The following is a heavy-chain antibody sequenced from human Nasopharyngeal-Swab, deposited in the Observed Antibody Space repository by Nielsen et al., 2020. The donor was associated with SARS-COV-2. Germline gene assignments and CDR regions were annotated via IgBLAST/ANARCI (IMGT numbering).Heavy chain of an antibody. CDR1: GFTFSSYW. V-gene: IGHV3-7*01. J-gene: IGHJ6*02. CDR2: IKQDGSEK. D-gene: IGHD6-13*01. CDR3: ARDSAAAGTTNYYYYYGMDV. Sequence: GGSLRLSCAASGFTFSSYWMSWVRQAPGKGLEGVANIKQDGSEKYYVDSVKGRFTISRDNAKNSLYLQMNSLRAEDTAVYYCARDSAAAGTTNYYYYYGMDVWGQGTTVTVSS.